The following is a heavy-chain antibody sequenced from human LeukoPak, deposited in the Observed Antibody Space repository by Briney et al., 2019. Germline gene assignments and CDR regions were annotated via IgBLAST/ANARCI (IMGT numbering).Heavy chain of an antibody. CDR2: ISYDGSNK. CDR3: AKGGDCGGDCYIDY. Sequence: PGRSLRLSCAASGFTFSSYGMHWVRQAPGKGLEWVAVISYDGSNKYYADSVKGRFTISRDNSKNTLYLQMNSLRAEDTAVYYCAKGGDCGGDCYIDYWGQGTLVTVSS. CDR1: GFTFSSYG. V-gene: IGHV3-30*18. D-gene: IGHD2-21*02. J-gene: IGHJ4*02.